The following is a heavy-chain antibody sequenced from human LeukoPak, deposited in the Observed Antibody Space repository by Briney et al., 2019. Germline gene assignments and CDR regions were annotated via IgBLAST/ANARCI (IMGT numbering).Heavy chain of an antibody. V-gene: IGHV1-2*06. CDR2: INPNSGGT. CDR3: ARVPAASFWFDP. Sequence: GASVKVSCKXSGYTFTGYYMHWVRQAPGQGLEWKGRINPNSGGTNYSQKFQGRVTMTRDTSISTAYMELSRLRSDDTAVYYCARVPAASFWFDPWGQGTLVTVSS. J-gene: IGHJ5*02. CDR1: GYTFTGYY. D-gene: IGHD2-2*01.